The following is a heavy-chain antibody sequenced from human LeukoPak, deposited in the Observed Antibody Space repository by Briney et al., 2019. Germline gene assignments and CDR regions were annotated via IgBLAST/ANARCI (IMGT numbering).Heavy chain of an antibody. Sequence: PGGSLRLSCAASGLTFSSYAMSWVRQAPGKGLEWVSAISGSGGSTYYADSVKGRFTISRDNSKNTLYLQMNSLRAEDTAVYYCALTHTRIAARPNWFDPWGQGTLVTVSS. CDR3: ALTHTRIAARPNWFDP. J-gene: IGHJ5*02. CDR1: GLTFSSYA. D-gene: IGHD6-6*01. CDR2: ISGSGGST. V-gene: IGHV3-23*01.